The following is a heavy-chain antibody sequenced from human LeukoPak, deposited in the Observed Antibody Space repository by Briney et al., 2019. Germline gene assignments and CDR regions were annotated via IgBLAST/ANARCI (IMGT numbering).Heavy chain of an antibody. J-gene: IGHJ4*02. CDR2: IKEDGSEK. CDR3: ARHSSGYS. CDR1: GFKSSSDW. D-gene: IGHD3-22*01. V-gene: IGHV3-7*01. Sequence: GGSLRLSCAASGFKSSSDWMSWVRQAPGKGLEWVANIKEDGSEKYYVDSVKGRFTISRDNAKNSLYLQMNSLRAEDTAMYYCARHSSGYSWGQGTLVTVSS.